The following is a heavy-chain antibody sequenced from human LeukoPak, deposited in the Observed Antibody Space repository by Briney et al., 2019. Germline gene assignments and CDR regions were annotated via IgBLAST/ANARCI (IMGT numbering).Heavy chain of an antibody. Sequence: SETLSLTCAVYGGSFSGYYWSWIRQPPGKGLEWIGEINHSGSTNYNPSLKSRVTISVDTSKNQFSLKLSSVTAADTAVYYCARGRYYGSGSLSRYYYYYYMDVWGKGTTVTVSS. CDR2: INHSGST. J-gene: IGHJ6*03. CDR1: GGSFSGYY. V-gene: IGHV4-34*01. D-gene: IGHD3-10*01. CDR3: ARGRYYGSGSLSRYYYYYYMDV.